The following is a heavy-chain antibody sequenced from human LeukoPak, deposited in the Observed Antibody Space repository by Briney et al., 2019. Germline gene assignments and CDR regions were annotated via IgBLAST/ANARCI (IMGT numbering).Heavy chain of an antibody. CDR1: GYSISSGYY. J-gene: IGHJ3*02. CDR3: ARDRVDIVVVPAAPDAFDI. V-gene: IGHV4-38-2*02. CDR2: IYHSGST. Sequence: SETLSLTCAVSGYSISSGYYWGWIRQPPGRGLEWIGSIYHSGSTYYNPSLKSRVTISVDTSKNQFSLKLSSVTAADTAVYYCARDRVDIVVVPAAPDAFDIWGQGTMVTVSS. D-gene: IGHD2-2*01.